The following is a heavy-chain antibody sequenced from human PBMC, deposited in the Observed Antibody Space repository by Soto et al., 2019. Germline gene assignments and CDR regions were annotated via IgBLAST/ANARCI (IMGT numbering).Heavy chain of an antibody. CDR1: GGSISSGDYY. J-gene: IGHJ5*02. Sequence: SETLSLTCTVSGGSISSGDYYWSWIRQPPGKGLEWIGYISYSGSTDYNPSLKSRVTISFDASKDQISLQVRSATAADAAVYYCARDLKEYCSDGKCNWFDPWGQGTLVTVSS. CDR2: ISYSGST. CDR3: ARDLKEYCSDGKCNWFDP. V-gene: IGHV4-61*08. D-gene: IGHD2-15*01.